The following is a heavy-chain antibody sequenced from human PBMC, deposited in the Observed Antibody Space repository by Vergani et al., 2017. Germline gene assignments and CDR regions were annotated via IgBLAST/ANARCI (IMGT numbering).Heavy chain of an antibody. CDR3: TRRSASGWYGGYDF. CDR1: GYTFTNYW. J-gene: IGHJ4*02. D-gene: IGHD6-19*01. V-gene: IGHV5-51*01. Sequence: EVQLVQSGAEVTKPGESLQISCKTSGYTFTNYWIGWVRQLPGKGLEWMGIIYPGDSDTRYSPSFQGQVTISADRSISTAYLQWSSLKASDSAMYYCTRRSASGWYGGYDFWGLGSQVTVSP. CDR2: IYPGDSDT.